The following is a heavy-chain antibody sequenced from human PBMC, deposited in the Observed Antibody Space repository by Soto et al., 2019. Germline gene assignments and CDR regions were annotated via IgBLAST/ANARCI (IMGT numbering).Heavy chain of an antibody. D-gene: IGHD3-10*01. J-gene: IGHJ6*02. Sequence: QVQLVQSGAEVKKPGASVKVSCKTSGVSFNNNGIGWVRQAPGHGLEWMGGVSPPFRTSNYARKFQGRISITADASTGTVNMAMSSLTAEDTDQYYCSRVFYYGSGRYSSSGMDVWGHGTTVTVSS. CDR3: SRVFYYGSGRYSSSGMDV. CDR2: VSPPFRTS. V-gene: IGHV1-69*01. CDR1: GVSFNNNG.